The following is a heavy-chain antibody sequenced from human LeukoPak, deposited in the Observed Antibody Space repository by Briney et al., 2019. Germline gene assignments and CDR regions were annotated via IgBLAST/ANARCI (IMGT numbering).Heavy chain of an antibody. D-gene: IGHD4-17*01. CDR1: GGSISSDY. Sequence: SETLSLTCTVSGGSISSDYWSWIRQPAGKGLEWIGRIYTSGSTNYNPSLKSRVTMSVDTSKNQFSLKLSSVTAADTAVYYCARDRVTDDYGDYGGALDAFDIWGQGTMVTVSS. V-gene: IGHV4-4*07. CDR2: IYTSGST. CDR3: ARDRVTDDYGDYGGALDAFDI. J-gene: IGHJ3*02.